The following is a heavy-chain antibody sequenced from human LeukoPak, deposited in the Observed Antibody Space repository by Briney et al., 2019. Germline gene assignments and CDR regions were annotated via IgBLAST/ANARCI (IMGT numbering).Heavy chain of an antibody. CDR3: ARDDYGGNSGENWFDP. D-gene: IGHD4-23*01. Sequence: SETLSLTCTVSGGSISSSSYYWGWIRQPPGKGLEWIGSIYYSGSTYYNPSLESRVTISVDTSKNQFSLKLSSVTAADTAVYYCARDDYGGNSGENWFDPWGQGTLVTVSS. V-gene: IGHV4-39*02. CDR1: GGSISSSSYY. CDR2: IYYSGST. J-gene: IGHJ5*02.